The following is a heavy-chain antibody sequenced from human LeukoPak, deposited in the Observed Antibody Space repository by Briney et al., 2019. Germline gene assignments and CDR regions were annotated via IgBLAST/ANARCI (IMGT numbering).Heavy chain of an antibody. D-gene: IGHD6-25*01. CDR2: INPNSGGT. J-gene: IGHJ5*02. Sequence: ASVKVSCKASGYTFTGYYMHWVRQAPGQGLEWMGWINPNSGGTNYAQKFQGRVTMTRDTSISTAYMKLSRLRSDDTAVYYCVRQRIQGNWFDPWGQGTLVTVSS. V-gene: IGHV1-2*02. CDR3: VRQRIQGNWFDP. CDR1: GYTFTGYY.